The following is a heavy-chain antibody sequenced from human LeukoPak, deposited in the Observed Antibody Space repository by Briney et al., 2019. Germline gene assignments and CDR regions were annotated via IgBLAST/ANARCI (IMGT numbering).Heavy chain of an antibody. CDR1: GGSISGSY. V-gene: IGHV4-59*01. J-gene: IGHJ4*02. CDR2: ISYSAST. CDR3: AIYYYDSSGYYYFDY. Sequence: SETLSLTCTVSGGSISGSYWSWIRQPPGKGLEGIGYISYSASTNYNPSLKSRVTISVDTSKNQFSLKLRSVTAADTAVYFCAIYYYDSSGYYYFDYWGQGTLVSVSS. D-gene: IGHD3-22*01.